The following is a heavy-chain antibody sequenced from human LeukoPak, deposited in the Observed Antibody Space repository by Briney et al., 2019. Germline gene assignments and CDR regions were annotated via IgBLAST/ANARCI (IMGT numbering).Heavy chain of an antibody. CDR1: GFTFINYA. V-gene: IGHV3-23*01. Sequence: PGGSLRLSCAASGFTFINYAMSWVRQAPGKGLEWVSAISGTGGSTYYADSVKGRFTISRDNSKNTLYLQMNSLRDEDTAVYYCARGGLEWLSYWGQGTLVTVSS. D-gene: IGHD6-19*01. CDR3: ARGGLEWLSY. CDR2: ISGTGGST. J-gene: IGHJ4*02.